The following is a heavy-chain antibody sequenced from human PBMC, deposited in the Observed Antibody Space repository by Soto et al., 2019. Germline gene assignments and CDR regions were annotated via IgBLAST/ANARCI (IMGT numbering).Heavy chain of an antibody. CDR1: GFTFSSYG. D-gene: IGHD2-2*01. CDR2: IWYDGSNK. Sequence: PGGSLRLSCAASGFTFSSYGMHWVRQAPGKGLEWVAVIWYDGSNKYYADSVKGRFTISRDNSKNTLYLQMNSLRAEHTAVYYCARERIVVVPAATRGHYYYYGIDGWGQGTTFTVSS. J-gene: IGHJ6*02. V-gene: IGHV3-33*01. CDR3: ARERIVVVPAATRGHYYYYGIDG.